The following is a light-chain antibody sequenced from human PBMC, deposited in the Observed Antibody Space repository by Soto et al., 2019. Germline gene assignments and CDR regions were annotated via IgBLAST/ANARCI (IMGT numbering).Light chain of an antibody. CDR2: QAY. CDR1: QSISSW. V-gene: IGKV1-5*03. CDR3: QQYKSYPYT. Sequence: DIQMTQSPSTLSASVGDRVTITCRASQSISSWLAWYQQKPGKAPKLLIYQAYSLETGVPSRFSGSASGTDYTLTISSLQPDDFATYFCQQYKSYPYTFGQETKVEIK. J-gene: IGKJ2*01.